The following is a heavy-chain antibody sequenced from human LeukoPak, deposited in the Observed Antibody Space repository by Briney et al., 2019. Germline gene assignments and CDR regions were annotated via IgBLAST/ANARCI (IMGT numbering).Heavy chain of an antibody. CDR1: GFTFSSYW. CDR2: IKQDGSEK. J-gene: IGHJ2*01. Sequence: GGSLRLSCAASGFTFSSYWMSWVRQAPGKGLEWVANIKQDGSEKYYVDSVKGRFTISRDNSKNTLYLQMNSLRAEDTAVYYCARDPSRTTVLDWYFDLWGRGTLVTVSS. CDR3: ARDPSRTTVLDWYFDL. D-gene: IGHD1-14*01. V-gene: IGHV3-7*01.